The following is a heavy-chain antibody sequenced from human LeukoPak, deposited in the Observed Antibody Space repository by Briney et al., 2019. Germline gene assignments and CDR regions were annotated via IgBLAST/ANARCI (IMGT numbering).Heavy chain of an antibody. CDR1: GFTFSSYS. CDR3: ARAPYYYDSSGYYGF. Sequence: GGSLRLSCAASGFTFSSYSMNWVRQAPGKGLEWVSSISSSSSYIYYADSVKGRFTISRDNAKNSLYLQMNSLRAEDTAVYYCARAPYYYDSSGYYGFWGQGTLVTVSS. J-gene: IGHJ4*02. CDR2: ISSSSSYI. D-gene: IGHD3-22*01. V-gene: IGHV3-21*01.